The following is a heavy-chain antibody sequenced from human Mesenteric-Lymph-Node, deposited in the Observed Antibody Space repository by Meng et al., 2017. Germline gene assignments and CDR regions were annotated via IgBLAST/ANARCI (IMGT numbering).Heavy chain of an antibody. V-gene: IGHV3-7*01. Sequence: GESLKISCAASKFTFSNFWMGWVRQSPGKGLEWVGSIKPDGSDKYYVDSLEGRFTISRDNAKNSLYLQLNSLTADDTAVYYCARGVDYSTDYWGQG. D-gene: IGHD2-15*01. J-gene: IGHJ4*02. CDR2: IKPDGSDK. CDR3: ARGVDYSTDY. CDR1: KFTFSNFW.